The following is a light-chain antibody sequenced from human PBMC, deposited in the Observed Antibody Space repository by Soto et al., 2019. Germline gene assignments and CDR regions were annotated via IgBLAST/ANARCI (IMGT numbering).Light chain of an antibody. J-gene: IGLJ2*01. CDR1: NIASKN. CDR2: RIA. CDR3: QVWDSSTPVV. Sequence: SYALTQPLSVSVALGQTARITCGGNNIASKNVHWYQQKPGQAPVLVIYRIANRPSGIPERFSGSNSGNTATLTISRAQVGDEADYYCQVWDSSTPVVFGGGTKLTVL. V-gene: IGLV3-9*01.